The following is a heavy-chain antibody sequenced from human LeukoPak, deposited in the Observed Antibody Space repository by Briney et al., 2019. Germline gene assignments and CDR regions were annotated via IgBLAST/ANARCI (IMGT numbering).Heavy chain of an antibody. CDR3: ARHWGYCSSTSCYAEYYFDY. D-gene: IGHD2-2*01. CDR2: INHSGST. CDR1: GGSFSGYY. J-gene: IGHJ4*02. V-gene: IGHV4-34*01. Sequence: SETLSLTCAVYGGSFSGYYWSWIRQPPGKGLEWSGEINHSGSTNYNPSLKSRVTISVDTSKNQFSLKLSSVTAADTAVYYCARHWGYCSSTSCYAEYYFDYWGQGTLVTVSS.